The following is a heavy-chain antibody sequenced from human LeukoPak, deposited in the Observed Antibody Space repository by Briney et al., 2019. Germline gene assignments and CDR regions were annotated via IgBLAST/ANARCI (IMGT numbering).Heavy chain of an antibody. CDR3: ARDQGYCSGGSCYQGLSLYFDY. CDR2: INPNSGDT. V-gene: IGHV1-2*02. J-gene: IGHJ4*02. Sequence: GASVKVSCKTSGYTFTDYYMHWVRQAPGQGLEWMGWINPNSGDTNYAQKFQGRVTMTRDTSIRTAYMELSRLRSDDTAVYYCARDQGYCSGGSCYQGLSLYFDYWGQGTLVTVSS. CDR1: GYTFTDYY. D-gene: IGHD2-15*01.